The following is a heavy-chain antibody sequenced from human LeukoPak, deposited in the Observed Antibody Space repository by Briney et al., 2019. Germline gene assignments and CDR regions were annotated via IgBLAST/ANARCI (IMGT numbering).Heavy chain of an antibody. CDR1: GFTFSRYW. J-gene: IGHJ4*02. V-gene: IGHV3-7*03. D-gene: IGHD3-10*01. CDR2: IKQGGSDQ. Sequence: GGSLRLSCAVSGFTFSRYWMSWVRQAPGKGLEWVANIKQGGSDQYYVDSVKGRFTISRDNSKNTLYLQMNSLRAEDTAVYYCAKGSMVRGVIITLLDYWGQGTLVTVSS. CDR3: AKGSMVRGVIITLLDY.